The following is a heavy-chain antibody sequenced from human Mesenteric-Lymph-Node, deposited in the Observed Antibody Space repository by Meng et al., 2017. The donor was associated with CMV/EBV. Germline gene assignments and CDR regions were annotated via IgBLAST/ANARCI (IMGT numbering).Heavy chain of an antibody. J-gene: IGHJ3*02. Sequence: GGSLRLSCVVSGFTFNDYSMHWVRQAPGKGLEWVAVISYDRSNKYYADSVKGRFTISRDNSKNRLYLQMNSLRAEDTAVYYCARWGAYDAFDIWGQGTMVTVSS. CDR3: ARWGAYDAFDI. CDR1: GFTFNDYS. D-gene: IGHD3-16*01. V-gene: IGHV3-30-3*01. CDR2: ISYDRSNK.